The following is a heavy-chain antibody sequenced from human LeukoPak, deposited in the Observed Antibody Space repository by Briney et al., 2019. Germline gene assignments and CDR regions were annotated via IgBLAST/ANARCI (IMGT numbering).Heavy chain of an antibody. V-gene: IGHV3-23*01. Sequence: GGSLRLSCAASGFTFSSYAMHWVRQAPGKGLEWVSAISGSGGSTYYADSVKGRFTISRDNSKNTLYLQMNSLRAEDTAVYYCAKDITYYYDSSGYPGFDYWGQGTLVTVSS. J-gene: IGHJ4*02. CDR3: AKDITYYYDSSGYPGFDY. CDR2: ISGSGGST. CDR1: GFTFSSYA. D-gene: IGHD3-22*01.